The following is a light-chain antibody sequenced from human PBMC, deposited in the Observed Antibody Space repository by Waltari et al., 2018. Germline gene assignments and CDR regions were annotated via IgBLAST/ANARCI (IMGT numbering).Light chain of an antibody. Sequence: EIVLTQSPVTLSLSPGERAALSCRASQSSSNYLAWYQQKPGQAPRLLIYDASIRATGVPARFSGSGSGIDFTLTISSLEPEDFAVYYCQQRTTWTFGQGTKVEIK. CDR2: DAS. CDR3: QQRTTWT. V-gene: IGKV3-11*01. CDR1: QSSSNY. J-gene: IGKJ1*01.